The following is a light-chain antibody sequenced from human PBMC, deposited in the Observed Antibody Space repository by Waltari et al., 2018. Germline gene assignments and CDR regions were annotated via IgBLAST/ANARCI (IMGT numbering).Light chain of an antibody. CDR1: QSISSY. CDR2: AAS. CDR3: QQSYSTPART. Sequence: DIQMTPSPSSLSASVGDRVTITCRASQSISSYLTWYQQKPGKAPKLLIYAASSLQSGVPSRFSGSGSGTDFTLTISSLQPEDFATYYCQQSYSTPARTFGGGTKVEIK. J-gene: IGKJ4*01. V-gene: IGKV1-39*01.